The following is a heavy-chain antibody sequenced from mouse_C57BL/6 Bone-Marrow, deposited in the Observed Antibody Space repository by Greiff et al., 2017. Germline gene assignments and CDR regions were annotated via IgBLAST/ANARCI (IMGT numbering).Heavy chain of an antibody. CDR2: IDPENGDT. CDR1: GFNIKDDY. CDR3: TTTVSYYYAMDY. J-gene: IGHJ4*01. Sequence: VQLQQSGAELVRPGASVKLSCTASGFNIKDDYMHWVKQRPEQGLEWIGWIDPENGDTEYASKFQGKATITADTSSNTAYLQLSSLTSEDTAVYYCTTTVSYYYAMDYWGQGTSVTVSS. V-gene: IGHV14-4*01. D-gene: IGHD1-1*01.